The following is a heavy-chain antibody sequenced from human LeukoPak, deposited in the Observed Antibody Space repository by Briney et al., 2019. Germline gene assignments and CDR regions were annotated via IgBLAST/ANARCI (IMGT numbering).Heavy chain of an antibody. CDR1: GFTFSSHE. V-gene: IGHV3-48*03. Sequence: TGGSLRLSCAASGFTFSSHEMNWVRQAPGKGLEWVSYISSSGSISYYADSVKGRFTISRDNAKNSLYLQMNSLRAEDTAVYYCARDRVDGGWIATRYYFDYWGQGTLVTVSS. J-gene: IGHJ4*02. CDR3: ARDRVDGGWIATRYYFDY. D-gene: IGHD5-24*01. CDR2: ISSSGSIS.